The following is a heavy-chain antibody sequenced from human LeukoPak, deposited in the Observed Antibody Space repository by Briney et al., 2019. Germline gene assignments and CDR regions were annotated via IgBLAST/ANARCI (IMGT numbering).Heavy chain of an antibody. CDR1: GFTFSSYW. CDR2: IKQDGSEK. D-gene: IGHD3-22*01. CDR3: ADSSGYYDDAFDI. Sequence: PGGSLRLSCAASGFTFSSYWMSWVRQAPGKGLEWVANIKQDGSEKYYVDSVKGRFTISRDNAKNSLYLQMNSLRAEDTAVYYCADSSGYYDDAFDIWGQGTMVTVSS. J-gene: IGHJ3*02. V-gene: IGHV3-7*01.